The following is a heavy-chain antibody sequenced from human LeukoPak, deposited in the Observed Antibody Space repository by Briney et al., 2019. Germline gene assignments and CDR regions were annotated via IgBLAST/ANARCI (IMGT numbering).Heavy chain of an antibody. D-gene: IGHD3-10*01. V-gene: IGHV3-66*02. Sequence: GGSLRLSCAASGFIASKHYMSWVRQAPGKGLEWVSVVFAGGSIYYIDSVKGRFTISRDNPNNTVYLQMNSLTPDDTAVSYCASTGNRGPYFDLWGQGILVTVSS. CDR2: VFAGGSI. CDR3: ASTGNRGPYFDL. CDR1: GFIASKHY. J-gene: IGHJ4*02.